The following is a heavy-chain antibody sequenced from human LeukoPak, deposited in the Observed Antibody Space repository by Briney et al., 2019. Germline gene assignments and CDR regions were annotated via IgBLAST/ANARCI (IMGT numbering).Heavy chain of an antibody. Sequence: PGRSLRLSCAASGFTFSSYGMHWVRQAPGKGLERVAVIWYDGSNKYCADSVKGRFTISRDNSKNTLYLQMSSLRADDTAVYYCARTPRADASYYFDYWGQGTLVTVSS. J-gene: IGHJ4*02. CDR1: GFTFSSYG. V-gene: IGHV3-33*01. CDR2: IWYDGSNK. CDR3: ARTPRADASYYFDY.